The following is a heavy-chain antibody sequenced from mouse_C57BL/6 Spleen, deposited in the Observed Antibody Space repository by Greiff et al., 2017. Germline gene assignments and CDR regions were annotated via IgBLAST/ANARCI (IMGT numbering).Heavy chain of an antibody. CDR3: ARLYGNYVWCFDV. Sequence: DVKLVESGGGLVQPGGSLSLSCAASGFPFTDYYMSWVRQPLGKALEWLGFIRNKANGYTTEYSASVKGRFTISRDNSQSILYLQMNALRAEDSAAYYCARLYGNYVWCFDVWGTGTTLTVSS. D-gene: IGHD2-1*01. CDR2: IRNKANGYTT. V-gene: IGHV7-3*01. J-gene: IGHJ1*03. CDR1: GFPFTDYY.